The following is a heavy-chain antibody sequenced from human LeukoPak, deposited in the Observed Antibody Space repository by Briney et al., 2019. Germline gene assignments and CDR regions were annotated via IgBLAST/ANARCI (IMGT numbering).Heavy chain of an antibody. J-gene: IGHJ6*02. CDR2: ISYSGST. CDR3: AREGGYSGSWMGGDFYYYGTDV. D-gene: IGHD6-13*01. Sequence: PSETLSLTCTVSGGSIRSSSYYWGWIRQPPGKGLEWIGTISYSGSTYYHPSLKSRVTISVDTSKNQFFLKLSSVTAADTAVFYCAREGGYSGSWMGGDFYYYGTDVWGQGTTVTVSS. CDR1: GGSIRSSSYY. V-gene: IGHV4-39*02.